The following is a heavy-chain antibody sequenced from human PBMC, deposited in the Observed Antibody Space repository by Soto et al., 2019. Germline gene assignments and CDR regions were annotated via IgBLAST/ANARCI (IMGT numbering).Heavy chain of an antibody. CDR2: IYYSGST. J-gene: IGHJ4*02. V-gene: IGHV4-59*08. CDR1: GGSISSYY. D-gene: IGHD1-1*01. CDR3: ARRYGYSFDY. Sequence: QVQLQESGPGLVKPSETLSLTCTVSGGSISSYYWSWIWQPPGKGLEWIGYIYYSGSTNYNPSLKSRVTISVDTSKNQFSLKLSSVTAADTAVYYCARRYGYSFDYWGQGTLVTVSS.